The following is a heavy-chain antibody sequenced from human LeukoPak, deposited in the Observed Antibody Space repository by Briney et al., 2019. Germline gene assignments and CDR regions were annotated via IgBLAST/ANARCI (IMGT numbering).Heavy chain of an antibody. J-gene: IGHJ4*02. V-gene: IGHV4-39*01. CDR1: GGSISSSSYY. D-gene: IGHD3-22*01. CDR2: IYYSGST. Sequence: SETLSLTCTVSGGSISSSSYYWGWIRQPPGQGLEWIGSIYYSGSTYYNPSLKSRVTISVDTSKNQFSLKLSSVTAADTAVYYCARHAYYYDSSGYYTPTFDYWGQGTLVTVSS. CDR3: ARHAYYYDSSGYYTPTFDY.